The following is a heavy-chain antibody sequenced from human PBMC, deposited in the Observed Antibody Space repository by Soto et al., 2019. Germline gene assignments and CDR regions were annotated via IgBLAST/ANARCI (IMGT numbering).Heavy chain of an antibody. Sequence: ASVKVSCKASGYTFTSYGISWLRQAPGQGLEWMGWISAYNGNTNYAQKLQGRVTMTTDTSTSTAYMELRSLRSDDTAVYYCARDRSIAAAGTGWFDPWGQGTLGTV. CDR3: ARDRSIAAAGTGWFDP. D-gene: IGHD6-13*01. J-gene: IGHJ5*02. V-gene: IGHV1-18*01. CDR1: GYTFTSYG. CDR2: ISAYNGNT.